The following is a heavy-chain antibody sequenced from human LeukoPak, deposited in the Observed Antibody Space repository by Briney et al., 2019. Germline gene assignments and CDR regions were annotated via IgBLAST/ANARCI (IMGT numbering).Heavy chain of an antibody. V-gene: IGHV1-2*02. CDR1: GYTFTGYY. D-gene: IGHD2-21*02. Sequence: ASVKVSCKASGYTFTGYYMHWVRQAPGQGLEWMGWINPNSGGTNYAQKFQGRVTMTRDTSISTAYMELSRLRSDDTAVYYCAKKVAAAKALLPWGQGTLVTVSS. CDR3: AKKVAAAKALLP. CDR2: INPNSGGT. J-gene: IGHJ5*02.